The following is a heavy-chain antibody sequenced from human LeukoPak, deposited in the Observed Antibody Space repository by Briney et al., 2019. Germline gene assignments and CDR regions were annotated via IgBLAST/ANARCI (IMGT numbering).Heavy chain of an antibody. V-gene: IGHV3-23*01. CDR1: GFTFSSYW. Sequence: GGSLRLSCAASGFTFSSYWMSWVRQAPGKGLEWVSGISPSADIKYYADSVKGRFTISRDNSKNMLYLEVISLTADDTAVYYCAKDDAWLRFGEWSQGTLVTVSS. CDR3: AKDDAWLRFGE. J-gene: IGHJ4*02. D-gene: IGHD3-10*01. CDR2: ISPSADIK.